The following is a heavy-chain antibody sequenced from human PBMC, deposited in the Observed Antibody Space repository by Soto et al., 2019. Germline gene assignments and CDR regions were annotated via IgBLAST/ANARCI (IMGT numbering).Heavy chain of an antibody. CDR2: IYDNGGA. CDR1: GGSISSGTFY. Sequence: SETLSLTCSVSGGSISSGTFYYNWIRQHPGKGLEWIGYIYDNGGAYYSPSLKGRVVISVDRSENQFSLRLSSVTAADTAVYYCARVKGGTTRRAFDSWGQGTLVTVSS. CDR3: ARVKGGTTRRAFDS. D-gene: IGHD1-7*01. V-gene: IGHV4-31*03. J-gene: IGHJ4*02.